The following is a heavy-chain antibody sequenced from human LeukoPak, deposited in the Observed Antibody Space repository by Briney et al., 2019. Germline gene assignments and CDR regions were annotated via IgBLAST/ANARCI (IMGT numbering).Heavy chain of an antibody. CDR3: ARGEHGSGRYYYGMDV. Sequence: PSETLSLTCAVSGGSISSSNWWSWVRQPPGKGLEWIGEIYHSGSTNYNPSLKSRVTISVDKSKNQFSLKLSSVTAADTAVYYCARGEHGSGRYYYGMDVWGQGTTVTVSS. D-gene: IGHD3-10*01. J-gene: IGHJ6*02. V-gene: IGHV4-4*02. CDR2: IYHSGST. CDR1: GGSISSSNW.